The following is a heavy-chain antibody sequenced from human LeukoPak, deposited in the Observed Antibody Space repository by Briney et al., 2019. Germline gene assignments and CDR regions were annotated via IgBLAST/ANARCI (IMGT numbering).Heavy chain of an antibody. CDR2: ITSGGRGI. D-gene: IGHD3-16*01. CDR1: GFTFSDSY. Sequence: PGGSLRLSCSASGFTFSDSYMSWIRQAPGKGLEWISYITSGGRGIHYADSVRGRFTVSRDNAKNSLYLQMNSLRADDTAVYYCARTVAGAYRAYFDYWGQGTLVTVSS. J-gene: IGHJ4*02. CDR3: ARTVAGAYRAYFDY. V-gene: IGHV3-11*01.